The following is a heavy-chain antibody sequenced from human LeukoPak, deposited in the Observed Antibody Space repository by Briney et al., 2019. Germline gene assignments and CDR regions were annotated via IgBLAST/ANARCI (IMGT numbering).Heavy chain of an antibody. D-gene: IGHD6-19*01. CDR1: GDSISSYY. CDR3: AIVRSNGWGQFDY. J-gene: IGHJ4*02. CDR2: IYYSGST. Sequence: SETLSLTCTVSGDSISSYYWNWIRQPPGKGLEWIGSIYYSGSTNYNPSLKSRVTISVDTSKNQFSLKLSSVTAADTAVYYCAIVRSNGWGQFDYWGQGTLVTVSS. V-gene: IGHV4-59*01.